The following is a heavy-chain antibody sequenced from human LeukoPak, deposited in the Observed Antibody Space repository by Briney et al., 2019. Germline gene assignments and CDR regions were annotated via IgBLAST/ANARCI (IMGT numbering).Heavy chain of an antibody. CDR2: IIPIFGTA. Sequence: GSSVKVSCKASGGTFSSYAISWVRQAPGQGLEWMGGIIPIFGTANYAQKFQGRVTITADESTSTAYMELSSLRSEGTAVYYCARVGSGYCSGGSCQGFDYWGQGTLVTVSS. J-gene: IGHJ4*02. D-gene: IGHD2-15*01. CDR3: ARVGSGYCSGGSCQGFDY. V-gene: IGHV1-69*01. CDR1: GGTFSSYA.